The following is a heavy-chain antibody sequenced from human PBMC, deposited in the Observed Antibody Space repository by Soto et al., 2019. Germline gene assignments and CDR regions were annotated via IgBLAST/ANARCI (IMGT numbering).Heavy chain of an antibody. CDR2: ISASAGST. V-gene: IGHV3-23*01. D-gene: IGHD5-12*01. CDR3: ARRDGYKIYDAFDI. Sequence: GGSLRLSCAASGFSFSDFAMTWVRQAPGKGLEWVSVISASAGSTYYADSVKGRFTISRDNSKNTLYLQMNSLRVEDTAVYYCARRDGYKIYDAFDIWGQGTMVTVSS. CDR1: GFSFSDFA. J-gene: IGHJ3*02.